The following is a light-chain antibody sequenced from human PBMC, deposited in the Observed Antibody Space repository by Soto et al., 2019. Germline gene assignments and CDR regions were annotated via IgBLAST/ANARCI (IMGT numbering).Light chain of an antibody. J-gene: IGKJ1*01. CDR2: AAS. CDR1: QGISNY. Sequence: DIQMTQSPSSLSASVGDRGTITCRASQGISNYLAWYQQKPGKVPKLLIYAASTLQSGVPSRFSGSGSGTDFTLTISSLHPEDVATYYWQKYNGAPWTFGQGTKVEIE. CDR3: QKYNGAPWT. V-gene: IGKV1-27*01.